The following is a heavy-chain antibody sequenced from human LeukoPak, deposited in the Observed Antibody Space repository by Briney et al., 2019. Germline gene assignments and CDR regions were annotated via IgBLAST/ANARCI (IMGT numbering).Heavy chain of an antibody. V-gene: IGHV3-66*02. CDR3: ARGPHGLQLWHYFDY. CDR1: GFSVSDKY. D-gene: IGHD5-18*01. Sequence: PGGSLLLSCAASGFSVSDKYMTWVRPAPGKGLEWLSIIYSGGSTFYADSVKGRFTISRDTSKNTVYLEMNSLRLDDTAVYYCARGPHGLQLWHYFDYWGLGTLVTVSS. J-gene: IGHJ4*02. CDR2: IYSGGST.